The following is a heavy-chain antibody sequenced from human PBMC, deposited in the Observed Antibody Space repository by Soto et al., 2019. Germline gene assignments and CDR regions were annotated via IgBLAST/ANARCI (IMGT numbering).Heavy chain of an antibody. CDR2: ISYDGSNK. CDR1: GFTFSSYA. V-gene: IGHV3-30-3*01. Sequence: QVQLVESGGGVVQPGRSLRLSSAASGFTFSSYAMHWVRQAPGKGLKWVAVISYDGSNKYYADSVKGRFTISRDNSKNTLYLQMNSLRAEDTAVYYCARGPSSLTRFDYWGQGTLVTVSS. D-gene: IGHD2-2*01. J-gene: IGHJ4*02. CDR3: ARGPSSLTRFDY.